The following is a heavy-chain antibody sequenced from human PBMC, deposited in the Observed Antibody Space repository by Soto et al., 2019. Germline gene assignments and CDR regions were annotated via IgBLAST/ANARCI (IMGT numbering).Heavy chain of an antibody. CDR3: AKDLYGDYESFPCYMDV. CDR2: ISGSGGST. J-gene: IGHJ6*03. CDR1: GFTFSSYA. Sequence: GGSLRLSCAASGFTFSSYAMSWVRQAPGKGLEWVSAISGSGGSTYYADSVKGRFTISRDKSKNTLYLQMNSLRAEDTAVYYCAKDLYGDYESFPCYMDVWGKGTTVTVSS. V-gene: IGHV3-23*01. D-gene: IGHD4-17*01.